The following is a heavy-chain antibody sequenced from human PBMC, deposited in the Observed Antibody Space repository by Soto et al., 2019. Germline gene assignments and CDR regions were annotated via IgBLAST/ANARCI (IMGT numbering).Heavy chain of an antibody. V-gene: IGHV3-30*18. CDR1: GFSFSSYG. D-gene: IGHD3-16*01. Sequence: QVQLVESGGGVVQPGGSLRLSCAASGFSFSSYGIHWVRQAPGKGLEWVAVVSNEGSIQYYADSVKGRFTISRDNSENTVFLQMNSLRSEDMAVYYCAKEGGTLGTSASYGFDYWGQGSRVTVSS. CDR2: VSNEGSIQ. J-gene: IGHJ4*02. CDR3: AKEGGTLGTSASYGFDY.